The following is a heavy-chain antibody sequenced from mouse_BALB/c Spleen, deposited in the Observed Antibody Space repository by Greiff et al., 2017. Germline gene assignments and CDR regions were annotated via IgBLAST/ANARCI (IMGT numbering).Heavy chain of an antibody. CDR1: GYAFTNYL. CDR2: IFPGDGST. D-gene: IGHD2-12*01. V-gene: IGHV1-54*01. J-gene: IGHJ1*01. Sequence: QVQLQQSGAELVRPGTSVKVSCKASGYAFTNYLIEWVKQRPGQGLEWIGWIFPGDGSTKYNEKFKGKATLTTDKSSSTAYMQLSRLTSEDSAVYFCARRGFTSGYFDVWGAGTTVTVSS. CDR3: ARRGFTSGYFDV.